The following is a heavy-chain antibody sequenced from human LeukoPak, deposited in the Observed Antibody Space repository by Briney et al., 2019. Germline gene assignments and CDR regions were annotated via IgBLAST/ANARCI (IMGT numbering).Heavy chain of an antibody. CDR1: GFIFSDHW. J-gene: IGHJ4*02. CDR3: VRERNNFWSGHHSIFDS. Sequence: GGSLRLSCAASGFIFSDHWMHWVRQAPGRGLVWLSRINNDGSSTIYADSVKDRFIFSRDNAENTLFLEMSSLRVEDTAVYYCVRERNNFWSGHHSIFDSWGQGTLVTVSS. V-gene: IGHV3-74*01. CDR2: INNDGSST. D-gene: IGHD3-3*01.